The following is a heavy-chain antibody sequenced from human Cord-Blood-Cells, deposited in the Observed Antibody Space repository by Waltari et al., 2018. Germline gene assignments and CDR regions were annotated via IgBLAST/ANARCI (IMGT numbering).Heavy chain of an antibody. CDR1: GFTVSSNY. CDR3: ARHRESSSFDY. Sequence: EVQLVESGGGLIQPGGSLRLSCAASGFTVSSNYMSWVRQAPGKGLEWVSVIYSGGSTYYADSVQGRFTISRDNSKNTLYLQMTSLRAEDTAVYYCARHRESSSFDYWGQGTLVTVSS. J-gene: IGHJ4*02. CDR2: IYSGGST. D-gene: IGHD6-6*01. V-gene: IGHV3-53*01.